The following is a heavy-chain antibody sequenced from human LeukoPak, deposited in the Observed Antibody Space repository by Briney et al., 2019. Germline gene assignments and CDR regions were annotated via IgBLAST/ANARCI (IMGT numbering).Heavy chain of an antibody. CDR1: GFTFNIYA. V-gene: IGHV3-7*01. J-gene: IGHJ4*02. CDR3: ARDGLEMRYQLLRRKYYFDY. CDR2: IKQDGSEK. D-gene: IGHD2-2*01. Sequence: GGSLRLSCVASGFTFNIYAMIWVRQAPGKGLEWVANIKQDGSEKYYVDSVKGRFTISRDNAKNSLYLQMNSLRAEDTAVYYCARDGLEMRYQLLRRKYYFDYWGQGTLVTVSS.